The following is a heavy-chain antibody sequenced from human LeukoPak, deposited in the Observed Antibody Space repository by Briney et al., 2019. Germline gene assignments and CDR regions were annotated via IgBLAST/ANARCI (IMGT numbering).Heavy chain of an antibody. CDR3: AKRYCSGGSCYMGFDY. Sequence: GGSLRLSSAASGFTFSSYAMSWVRQAPGKGLEWVSAISGSGGSTYYADSVKGRFTISRDNSKNTLYLQMNSLRAEDTAVYYCAKRYCSGGSCYMGFDYWGQGTLVTVSS. CDR1: GFTFSSYA. D-gene: IGHD2-15*01. CDR2: ISGSGGST. V-gene: IGHV3-23*01. J-gene: IGHJ4*02.